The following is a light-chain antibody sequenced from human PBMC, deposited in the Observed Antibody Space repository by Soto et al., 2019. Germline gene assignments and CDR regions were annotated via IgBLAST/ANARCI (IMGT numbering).Light chain of an antibody. Sequence: QSVLTQPPSVSGAPGQRVTISCTWSSSNIGAGYDVHWYQQLPGTAPTLLTYGNSNRPSGVPDRFSGSKSGTSASLAITGLQAEDEADYYCQSYDSSLSGWVFGGGTKLTVL. V-gene: IGLV1-40*01. CDR3: QSYDSSLSGWV. J-gene: IGLJ3*02. CDR1: SSNIGAGYD. CDR2: GNS.